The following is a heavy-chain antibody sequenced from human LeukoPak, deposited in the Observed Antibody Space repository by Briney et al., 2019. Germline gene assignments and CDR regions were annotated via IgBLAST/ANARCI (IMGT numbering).Heavy chain of an antibody. CDR3: ARERYYYGSGSYWRYYFDY. J-gene: IGHJ4*02. V-gene: IGHV4-59*01. CDR1: GGSISSYY. CDR2: IYYSGST. D-gene: IGHD3-10*01. Sequence: PSETLSLTCTVSGGSISSYYWSWIRQPPGKGLEWIGYIYYSGSTNYNPSLKSRVTISVDTSKNQFSLRLSSVTAADTAVYYCARERYYYGSGSYWRYYFDYWGQGTLVTVSS.